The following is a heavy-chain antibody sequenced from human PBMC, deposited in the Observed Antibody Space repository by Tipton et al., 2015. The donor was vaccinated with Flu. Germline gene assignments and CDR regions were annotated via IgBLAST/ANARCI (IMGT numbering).Heavy chain of an antibody. CDR1: GGSISRGSYY. D-gene: IGHD3-22*01. J-gene: IGHJ6*02. CDR2: IYTNTNT. V-gene: IGHV4-61*02. Sequence: TLSLTCTVSGGSISRGSYYYNWIRQPAGEGLEWIGRIYTNTNTNYKASLKSRVTISIDRSKNQFSLRLSSVTAADAAVYYCARHPLDVSDGYSYDYYYGMDIWGQGAAVTVSS. CDR3: ARHPLDVSDGYSYDYYYGMDI.